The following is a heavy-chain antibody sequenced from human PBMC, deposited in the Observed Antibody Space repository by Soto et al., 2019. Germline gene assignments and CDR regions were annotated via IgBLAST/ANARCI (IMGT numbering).Heavy chain of an antibody. V-gene: IGHV1-69*12. CDR2: IIPIFGTA. CDR1: GGTFSSYA. Sequence: QVQLVQSGAEVKKPGSSVKVSCKASGGTFSSYAISWVRQAPGQGLEGMGGIIPIFGTANYAQKFQGRVPITADESTSTAYMELSSLRSEDTAVYYCGAVEAPYYCYGMDVWGQGTTVTVSS. J-gene: IGHJ6*02. D-gene: IGHD6-19*01. CDR3: GAVEAPYYCYGMDV.